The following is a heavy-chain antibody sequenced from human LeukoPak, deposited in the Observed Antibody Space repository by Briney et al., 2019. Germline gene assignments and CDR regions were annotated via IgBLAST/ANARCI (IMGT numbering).Heavy chain of an antibody. V-gene: IGHV3-23*01. D-gene: IGHD6-6*01. J-gene: IGHJ4*02. CDR1: EFSFSSYA. Sequence: QPGASLRLSCAASEFSFSSYAMSWVRQAPGKGLEWVSSISGSGGVTYYADSVKGRFTISRDNSKNTLYLQMNSLRAEDTAVYYCAKGAGSSSFDYWGQGTQVTVSS. CDR2: ISGSGGVT. CDR3: AKGAGSSSFDY.